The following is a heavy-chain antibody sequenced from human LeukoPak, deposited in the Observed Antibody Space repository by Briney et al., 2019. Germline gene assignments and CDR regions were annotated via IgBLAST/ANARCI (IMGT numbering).Heavy chain of an antibody. V-gene: IGHV3-30*04. CDR1: GVTFSSYA. Sequence: GRSLRLSCAASGVTFSSYAMHWVRQAPGKGLEWVAVISYDGSNKYYADSVKGRFTISRDNSKNTLYLQMNSLRAEDTAVYYCAREQQQPPTDYSMDVWGKGTTVTVSS. CDR3: AREQQQPPTDYSMDV. CDR2: ISYDGSNK. D-gene: IGHD6-13*01. J-gene: IGHJ6*03.